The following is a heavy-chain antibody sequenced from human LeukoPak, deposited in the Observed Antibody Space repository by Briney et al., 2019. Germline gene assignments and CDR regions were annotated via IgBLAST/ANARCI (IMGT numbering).Heavy chain of an antibody. CDR2: IYHSGST. CDR1: GGSISSGGYS. J-gene: IGHJ4*02. Sequence: PSETLSLTCTVSGGSISSGGYSWSWIRQPPGKGLEWIGYIYHSGSTYYNPSLKSRVTTSVDRSKNQFSLKLSSVTAADTAVYYCARVAGYSNYHFDYWGQGTLVTVSS. D-gene: IGHD4-11*01. CDR3: ARVAGYSNYHFDY. V-gene: IGHV4-30-2*01.